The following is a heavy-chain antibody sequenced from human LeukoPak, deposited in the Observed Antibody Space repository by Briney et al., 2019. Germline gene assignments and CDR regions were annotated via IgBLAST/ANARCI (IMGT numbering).Heavy chain of an antibody. Sequence: SQTLSLTCTVSGGSISSGSYYWSWIRQPAGKGLEWIGRIYTSGSTNYNPSLKSRVTISVGTSKNQFSLKLSSVTAADTAVYYCARDYPSYDFWSGYYPNWFDPWGQGTLVTVSS. CDR2: IYTSGST. V-gene: IGHV4-61*02. CDR3: ARDYPSYDFWSGYYPNWFDP. D-gene: IGHD3-3*01. J-gene: IGHJ5*02. CDR1: GGSISSGSYY.